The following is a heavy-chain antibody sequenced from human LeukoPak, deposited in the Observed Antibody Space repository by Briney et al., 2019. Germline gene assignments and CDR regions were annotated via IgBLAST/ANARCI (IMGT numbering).Heavy chain of an antibody. D-gene: IGHD3-22*01. V-gene: IGHV5-51*01. J-gene: IGHJ4*02. CDR2: IYPGDSDT. Sequence: GESLKISCKGSGYSFINYWIGWVRQMPGKGLEWMGIIYPGDSDTRYSPSFQGQVTISADKSISTAYLQWSSLKASDTAMYYCATYYYDSSGYYPYFDYWGQGTLVTVSS. CDR3: ATYYYDSSGYYPYFDY. CDR1: GYSFINYW.